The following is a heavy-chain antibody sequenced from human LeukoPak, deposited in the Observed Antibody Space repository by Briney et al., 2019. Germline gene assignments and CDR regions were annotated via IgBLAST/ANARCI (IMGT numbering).Heavy chain of an antibody. CDR3: ARVPGGLEWADFDY. CDR2: ISSSSSDI. CDR1: GFNLSTHS. V-gene: IGHV3-21*01. J-gene: IGHJ4*02. D-gene: IGHD3-3*01. Sequence: PGGSLRLSCAASGFNLSTHSMNWVRQAPGKGLEWVACISSSSSDIKYADSVKGRFTISRDNAKNSLYLQLSSLRAADTAVYYCARVPGGLEWADFDYGGQGTLVTVSS.